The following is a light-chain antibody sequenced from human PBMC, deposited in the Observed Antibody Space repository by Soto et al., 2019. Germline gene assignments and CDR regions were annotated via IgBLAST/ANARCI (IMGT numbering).Light chain of an antibody. CDR1: SSDVGSYNL. V-gene: IGLV2-23*02. CDR2: EVN. Sequence: QSVLTQPASVSGSPGQSITISCTGTSSDVGSYNLVSWYQQHPGKAPKLMIYEVNKRPSGVSNRFSGSKSGNTASLTISGLQAEDEADYHCCSYAGITTVVFGGGTKLTVL. CDR3: CSYAGITTVV. J-gene: IGLJ2*01.